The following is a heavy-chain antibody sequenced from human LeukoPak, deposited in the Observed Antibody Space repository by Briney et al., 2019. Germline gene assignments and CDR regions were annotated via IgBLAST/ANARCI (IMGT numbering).Heavy chain of an antibody. Sequence: PGGSLRLSCAASGFTFDDYTLHWVRQVPGKGLEWVSRISWNSGNIGYADSVKGRFTISRDNAKNSLYLQMNSLRAEDTALYYCAKDHNPFDTSMTCYFDYWGQGTLVTVSS. J-gene: IGHJ4*02. V-gene: IGHV3-9*01. CDR3: AKDHNPFDTSMTCYFDY. CDR2: ISWNSGNI. CDR1: GFTFDDYT. D-gene: IGHD3-16*01.